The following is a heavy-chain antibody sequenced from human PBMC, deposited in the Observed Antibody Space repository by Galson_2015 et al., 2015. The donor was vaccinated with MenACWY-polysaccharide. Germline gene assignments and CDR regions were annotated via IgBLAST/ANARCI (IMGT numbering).Heavy chain of an antibody. CDR1: GFTFSSYW. CDR2: ISSGGGST. D-gene: IGHD3-22*01. CDR3: AKDIAMILPYFFDY. J-gene: IGHJ4*02. V-gene: IGHV3-74*01. Sequence: SLRLSCAASGFTFSSYWMRWVRQAPGKGLVWVSRISSGGGSTSYADSVKGRFTISRANAKNTLYLQMNSLRVEDTAVYYCAKDIAMILPYFFDYWGQGTLVTVSS.